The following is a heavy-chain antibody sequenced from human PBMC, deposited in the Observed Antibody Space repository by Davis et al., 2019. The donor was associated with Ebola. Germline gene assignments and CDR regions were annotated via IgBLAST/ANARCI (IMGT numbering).Heavy chain of an antibody. CDR1: GLTFSSYA. CDR3: ARLDEDDYLTGPDY. Sequence: GESLKISCAASGLTFSSYAMCWVRQAPGKGLEWVAFISYDGSNKDCADSVKGRFTISRDNSKNTVDLQMNSLRAEDTAVYYCARLDEDDYLTGPDYWGQGTLVTVSS. J-gene: IGHJ4*02. D-gene: IGHD3-9*01. V-gene: IGHV3-30-3*01. CDR2: ISYDGSNK.